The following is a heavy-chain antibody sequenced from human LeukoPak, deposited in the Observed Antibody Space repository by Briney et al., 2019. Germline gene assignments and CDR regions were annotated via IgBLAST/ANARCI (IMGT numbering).Heavy chain of an antibody. J-gene: IGHJ4*02. CDR2: INPNSGGT. CDR1: GYTFTGYY. CDR3: ARDIRTRYDSSGYSFYY. D-gene: IGHD3-22*01. Sequence: ASVKVSCKASGYTFTGYYMHWVRQAPGQGLEWMGWINPNSGGTNYAQKLQGRVTMTRDTSISTAYMELSRLRSDDTAVYYCARDIRTRYDSSGYSFYYWGQGTLVTVSS. V-gene: IGHV1-2*02.